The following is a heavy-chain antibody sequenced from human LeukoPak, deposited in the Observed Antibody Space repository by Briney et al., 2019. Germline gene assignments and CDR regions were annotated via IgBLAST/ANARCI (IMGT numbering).Heavy chain of an antibody. J-gene: IGHJ4*02. CDR3: ARGGPNDFWSGQDY. CDR2: ISGNGGST. D-gene: IGHD3-3*01. Sequence: GGSLRLSCAASGFTFSSYGMRWVRQAPGKGLEYVSGISGNGGSTYYAKFVQGRFTISRDNSKNTLYLQMGSLRTEDMAVYFCARGGPNDFWSGQDYWGQGTLVTVSS. CDR1: GFTFSSYG. V-gene: IGHV3-64*01.